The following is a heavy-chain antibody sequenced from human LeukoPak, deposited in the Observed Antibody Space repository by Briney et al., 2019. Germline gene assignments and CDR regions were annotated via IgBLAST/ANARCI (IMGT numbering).Heavy chain of an antibody. CDR2: LYTSGIT. CDR3: ARGSAYRSFDY. D-gene: IGHD4-11*01. J-gene: IGHJ4*02. V-gene: IGHV4-61*02. CDR1: GASISSGSYS. Sequence: SQTLSLTCTVSGASISSGSYSWSWIRQPAGEGLEWIGRLYTSGITNYNSSLKSRITMSVDTSKNQFSLKLSSVTAADTAVYYCARGSAYRSFDYLGQGTLFSVSS.